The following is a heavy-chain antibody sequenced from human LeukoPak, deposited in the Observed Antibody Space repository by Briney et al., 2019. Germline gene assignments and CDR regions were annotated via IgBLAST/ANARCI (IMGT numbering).Heavy chain of an antibody. CDR1: GASISSSY. J-gene: IGHJ3*02. CDR3: ARGYCDSRGYSNTFDI. CDR2: INYSGNT. D-gene: IGHD3-22*01. V-gene: IGHV4-59*01. Sequence: PSETLSLTCAVSGASISSSYWSWIRQPPGKGLEWIGYINYSGNTKYNPSLESRVTISVDASNNQFSLRLSSVTAADTAFYYCARGYCDSRGYSNTFDIWGQGTLVTVSS.